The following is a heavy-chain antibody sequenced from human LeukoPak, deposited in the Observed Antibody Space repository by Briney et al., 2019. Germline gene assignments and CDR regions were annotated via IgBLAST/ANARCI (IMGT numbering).Heavy chain of an antibody. V-gene: IGHV4-30-2*01. CDR3: ARAGYCSSTTCPDGFDI. D-gene: IGHD2-2*01. J-gene: IGHJ3*02. Sequence: SQTLSLTCTVSGYAITSGGFSWNRIRQPPGKGLEWIGCIYDRGPAYYNPSLKSRVTISVDTSKNQLSLKLSSVTAADTAVYYCARAGYCSSTTCPDGFDIWGRGTKVTVSS. CDR2: IYDRGPA. CDR1: GYAITSGGFS.